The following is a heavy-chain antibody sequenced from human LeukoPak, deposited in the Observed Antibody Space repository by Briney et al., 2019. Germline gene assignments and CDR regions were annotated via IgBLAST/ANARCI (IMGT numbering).Heavy chain of an antibody. CDR3: AKDLTDYSDSSGYNY. V-gene: IGHV3-23*01. J-gene: IGHJ4*02. D-gene: IGHD3-22*01. CDR1: GFTFSSYA. Sequence: GGSLRLSCAASGFTFSSYAMSWVRQAPGKGLEWVSAISGSGGSTYYADSVKGRFTISRDNSKNTLYLQMNSLRAEDTAVYYCAKDLTDYSDSSGYNYWGQGTLVTVSS. CDR2: ISGSGGST.